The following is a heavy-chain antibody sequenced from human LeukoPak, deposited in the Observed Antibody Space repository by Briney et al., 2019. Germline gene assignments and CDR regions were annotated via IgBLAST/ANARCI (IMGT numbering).Heavy chain of an antibody. CDR1: GDSISSSSSY. D-gene: IGHD3-10*01. J-gene: IGHJ5*02. V-gene: IGHV4-39*07. CDR3: ARRGVRGVIIKNWFDP. Sequence: PSETLSLTCTVSGDSISSSSSYWGWIRQPPGKGLEWIGEINHSGSTNYNPSLKSRVTISVDTSKNQFSLKLSSVTAADTAVYYCARRGVRGVIIKNWFDPWGQGTLVTVSS. CDR2: INHSGST.